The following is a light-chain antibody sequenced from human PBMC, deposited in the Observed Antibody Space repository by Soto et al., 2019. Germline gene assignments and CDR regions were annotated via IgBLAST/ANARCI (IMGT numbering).Light chain of an antibody. CDR3: QQYNSYS. Sequence: EIRMTQSPSTLPACVGDRVNIXCRASQTVSTGFAWYQQTPWTARKLLIYHASTLESGVPSRFSGSGSGTECTLTISSLQPDDFATDYCQQYNSYSFGQGTKVDIK. J-gene: IGKJ1*01. V-gene: IGKV1-5*01. CDR2: HAS. CDR1: QTVSTG.